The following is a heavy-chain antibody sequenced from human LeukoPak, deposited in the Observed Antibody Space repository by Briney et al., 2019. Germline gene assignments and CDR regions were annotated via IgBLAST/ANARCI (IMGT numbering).Heavy chain of an antibody. Sequence: GGSLRLTCAASGFTFSRYGMHWVRQAPGKGLEWVAVIWYDGSITYYADSVMGRFTISKDNSRNMLYLQMNSLRAEDTAVYYCAKADEMNMDYWGQGTLVTVSS. CDR1: GFTFSRYG. J-gene: IGHJ4*02. CDR2: IWYDGSIT. D-gene: IGHD2/OR15-2a*01. CDR3: AKADEMNMDY. V-gene: IGHV3-33*06.